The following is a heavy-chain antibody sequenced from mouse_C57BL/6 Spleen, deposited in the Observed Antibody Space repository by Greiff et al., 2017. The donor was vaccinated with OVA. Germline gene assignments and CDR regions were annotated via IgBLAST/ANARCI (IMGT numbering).Heavy chain of an antibody. CDR3: AREWDGYFDV. D-gene: IGHD4-1*01. Sequence: VQLQESGPELVKPGASVKISCKASGYAFSSSWMNWVKQRPGKGLEWIGRIYPGDGDTNYNGKFKGKATLTADKSSSPAYMQLSSLTSEDSAVYFCAREWDGYFDVWGTGTTVTVSS. CDR2: IYPGDGDT. V-gene: IGHV1-82*01. CDR1: GYAFSSSW. J-gene: IGHJ1*03.